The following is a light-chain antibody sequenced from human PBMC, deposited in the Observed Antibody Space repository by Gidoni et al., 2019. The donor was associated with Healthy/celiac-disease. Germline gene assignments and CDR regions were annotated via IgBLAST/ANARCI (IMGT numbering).Light chain of an antibody. J-gene: IGKJ1*01. V-gene: IGKV3-11*01. CDR3: QQRSNWPWT. Sequence: EIVLTQSPATLSLSPGERATLSCRASQSVSSYLAWYQQKPGQAPRLLIYDASNRATGIPARFSGSGSGTDFTLTISSLEPEDFAVYYCQQRSNWPWTFXQXPKVEIK. CDR1: QSVSSY. CDR2: DAS.